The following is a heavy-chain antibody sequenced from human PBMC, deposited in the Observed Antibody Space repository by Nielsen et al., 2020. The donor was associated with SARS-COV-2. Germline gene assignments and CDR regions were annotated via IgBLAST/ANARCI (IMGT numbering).Heavy chain of an antibody. CDR1: GGSVSSGSYY. CDR2: IYYSGST. J-gene: IGHJ2*01. CDR3: ARVGAAAGHWYFDL. V-gene: IGHV4-31*03. Sequence: SETLSLTCTVSGGSVSSGSYYWSWIQHPGKGLEWIGYIYYSGSTYYNRSLKSRITISADTSKNQFSLKVSSMTAADTAVYYCARVGAAAGHWYFDLWGRGTLVTVSS. D-gene: IGHD6-13*01.